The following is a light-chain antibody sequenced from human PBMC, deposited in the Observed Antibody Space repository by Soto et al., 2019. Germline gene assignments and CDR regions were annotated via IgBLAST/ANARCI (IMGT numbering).Light chain of an antibody. CDR2: AVS. V-gene: IGKV1-12*01. CDR3: RQSGAFPLT. Sequence: VGDRVTITCRASQGISSYLAWYQHKPGKAPELLIYAVSYLQSGVPSRFSGSGSGTDFFLTNNSLQPVDLPSCYCRQSGAFPLTFNGETGVDIK. CDR1: QGISSY. J-gene: IGKJ4*02.